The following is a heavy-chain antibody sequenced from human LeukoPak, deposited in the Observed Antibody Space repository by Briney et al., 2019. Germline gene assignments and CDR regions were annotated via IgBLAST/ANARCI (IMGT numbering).Heavy chain of an antibody. V-gene: IGHV3-23*01. J-gene: IGHJ4*02. CDR2: ISGSGGST. CDR3: AKSRPQGIVVVPAASHY. CDR1: GFTFSSYA. Sequence: GGSLRLSCAASGFTFSSYAMSWVRQAPGKGLEWVSAISGSGGSTYYADSVKGRFTISRDNSKNTLYLQMNSLRAEDTAVYYCAKSRPQGIVVVPAASHYWGQGTLVTVSS. D-gene: IGHD2-2*01.